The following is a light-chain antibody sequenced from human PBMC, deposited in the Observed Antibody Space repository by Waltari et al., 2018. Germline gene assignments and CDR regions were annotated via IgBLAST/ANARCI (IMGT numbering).Light chain of an antibody. CDR3: QQHGTLPAT. Sequence: EIVLTQSPGTASLSPGERVTLSCRASQSVGSSSLAWYQQKPGQAPSLVIYRASRRATGIPDRFSGRGSGTDFSLTISRLEPEDFAVYYCQQHGTLPATFGQGTKVEIK. V-gene: IGKV3-20*01. J-gene: IGKJ1*01. CDR1: QSVGSSS. CDR2: RAS.